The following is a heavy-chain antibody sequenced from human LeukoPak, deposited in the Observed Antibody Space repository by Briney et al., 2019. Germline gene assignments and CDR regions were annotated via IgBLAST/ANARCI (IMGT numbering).Heavy chain of an antibody. V-gene: IGHV3-15*01. D-gene: IGHD4-17*01. CDR3: TTDPGDYEIY. Sequence: GGSLRLSCAASGFTFSSYAMSWVRQAPGKGLEWVGRIKSKTDGGTVDYAAPVKGRFTISRDDSKNTLSLQMTSLKTEDTAVYYCTTDPGDYEIYWGQGTLVTVSS. CDR2: IKSKTDGGTV. J-gene: IGHJ4*02. CDR1: GFTFSSYA.